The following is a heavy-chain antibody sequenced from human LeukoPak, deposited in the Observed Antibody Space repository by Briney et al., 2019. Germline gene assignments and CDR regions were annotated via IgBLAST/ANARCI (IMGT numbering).Heavy chain of an antibody. J-gene: IGHJ4*02. D-gene: IGHD4-17*01. Sequence: SETLSLTCTVSGGSISSSSYYWGWIRQPPGKGLEWIGSIYYSGSTYYNPSLKSRVTISVDTSKNQFSLKLSSVTAADTAVYYCARGRDQIYGDYGYYFDYWGQGTLVTVSS. V-gene: IGHV4-39*07. CDR1: GGSISSSSYY. CDR3: ARGRDQIYGDYGYYFDY. CDR2: IYYSGST.